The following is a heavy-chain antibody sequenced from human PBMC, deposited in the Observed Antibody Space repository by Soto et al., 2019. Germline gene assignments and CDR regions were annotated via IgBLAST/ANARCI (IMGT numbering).Heavy chain of an antibody. CDR3: ARDSGRVLAHFSKDYFDY. CDR1: GFTFSDYG. CDR2: LWYDGSGE. D-gene: IGHD3-3*01. Sequence: QVHLVESGGGVVQPGGSLRLSCAGSGFTFSDYGMHWVRQAPGKGLEWVAVLWYDGSGEYYADSVRGRFTISRVNSKNKLYLQMNNLRAEDTGVYYCARDSGRVLAHFSKDYFDYWGQGTRGTVAS. J-gene: IGHJ4*02. V-gene: IGHV3-33*08.